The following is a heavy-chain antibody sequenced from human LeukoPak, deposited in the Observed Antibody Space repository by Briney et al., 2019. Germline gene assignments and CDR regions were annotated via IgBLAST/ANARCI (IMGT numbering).Heavy chain of an antibody. CDR3: ARAPPNFSWYVY. Sequence: SETLSLTCAVYGGSFSDYYWSWIRQPPGKGLEWIGEINHSGSTNYNPSLKSRVTISVDTSKNQFSLKLSSVTAADTAVYYCARAPPNFSWYVYWGQGTLVTVSS. J-gene: IGHJ4*02. CDR1: GGSFSDYY. D-gene: IGHD6-13*01. V-gene: IGHV4-34*01. CDR2: INHSGST.